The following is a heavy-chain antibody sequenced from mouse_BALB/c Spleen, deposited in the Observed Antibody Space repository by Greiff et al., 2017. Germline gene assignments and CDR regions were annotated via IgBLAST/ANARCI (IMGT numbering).Heavy chain of an antibody. CDR2: ISYSGST. Sequence: EVQLQQSGPGLVKPSQSLSLTCTVTGYSITSDYAWNWIRQFPGNKLEWMGYISYSGSTSYNPSLKSRISITRDTSKNQFFLQLNSVTTEDTATYYCARSYGNYDWFAYWGQGTLVTVSA. D-gene: IGHD2-1*01. J-gene: IGHJ3*01. V-gene: IGHV3-2*02. CDR3: ARSYGNYDWFAY. CDR1: GYSITSDYA.